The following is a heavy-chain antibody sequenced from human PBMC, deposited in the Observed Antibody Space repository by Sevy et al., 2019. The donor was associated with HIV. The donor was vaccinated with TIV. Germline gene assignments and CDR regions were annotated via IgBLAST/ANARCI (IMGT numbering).Heavy chain of an antibody. D-gene: IGHD2-15*01. CDR1: GFTVSSNC. V-gene: IGHV3-53*01. Sequence: GGSLRLSCAASGFTVSSNCMSWVRQAPGKGLEWVSVIYSGGSTYYADSVKGRFTISRDNSKNTLYLQMNSLRAEDTAVYYCARGLVAASWFDPWGQGTLVTVSS. CDR3: ARGLVAASWFDP. CDR2: IYSGGST. J-gene: IGHJ5*02.